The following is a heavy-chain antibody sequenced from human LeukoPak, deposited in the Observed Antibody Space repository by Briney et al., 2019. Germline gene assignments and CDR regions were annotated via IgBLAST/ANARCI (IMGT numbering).Heavy chain of an antibody. Sequence: GGSLRPSCAASGFSFSSYWMHWVRQAPGKGLVWVSRIKSDGKTNYADSVKGRFTISRDNAKNTVSLQMNSLRAEDTGVYYCARAPSEIGGYYPEYFRHWGQGTLVTVSS. CDR2: IKSDGKT. D-gene: IGHD3-22*01. V-gene: IGHV3-74*01. CDR1: GFSFSSYW. CDR3: ARAPSEIGGYYPEYFRH. J-gene: IGHJ1*01.